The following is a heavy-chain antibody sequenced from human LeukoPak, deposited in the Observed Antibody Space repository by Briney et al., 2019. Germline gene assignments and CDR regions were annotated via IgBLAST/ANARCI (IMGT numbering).Heavy chain of an antibody. D-gene: IGHD4-17*01. CDR3: ARAGWVTVDYFDY. CDR1: GGSISSYY. Sequence: SETLSLTCTVSGGSISSYYWSWIRQPPGKGLEWIGYIYYSGSTNYNPSLKSRVTMSVDTSKNQFSLKLSSVTAADTAVYYCARAGWVTVDYFDYWGQGTLVTVSS. J-gene: IGHJ4*02. CDR2: IYYSGST. V-gene: IGHV4-59*12.